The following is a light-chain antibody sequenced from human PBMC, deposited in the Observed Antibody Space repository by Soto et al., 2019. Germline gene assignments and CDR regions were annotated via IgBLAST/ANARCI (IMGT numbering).Light chain of an antibody. V-gene: IGKV3-20*01. CDR2: GAS. J-gene: IGKJ1*01. CDR1: QSVSSY. CDR3: QHYSSSPRT. Sequence: EIVLTQSPGTLSLSPGERATLSCRASQSVSSYLAWYQQKPGQAPRLLIYGASSRATGIPDRFSGSGSGTDFTLTVSRLEPEDFAVYYCQHYSSSPRTFGQGPKVEI.